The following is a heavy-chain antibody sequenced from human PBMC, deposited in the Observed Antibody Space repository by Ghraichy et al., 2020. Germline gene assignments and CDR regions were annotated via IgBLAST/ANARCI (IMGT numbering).Heavy chain of an antibody. CDR3: AKDLSMTY. J-gene: IGHJ4*02. Sequence: GGSLRLSCAASGFTFSTYAMSWVRQAPGKGLEWVSGISGSGGTTYYADPVKGRFTISRDNSKNTLYLQMNSLRAEDTAVYYCAKDLSMTYWGQGTLVTVSS. D-gene: IGHD2-8*01. CDR2: ISGSGGTT. CDR1: GFTFSTYA. V-gene: IGHV3-23*01.